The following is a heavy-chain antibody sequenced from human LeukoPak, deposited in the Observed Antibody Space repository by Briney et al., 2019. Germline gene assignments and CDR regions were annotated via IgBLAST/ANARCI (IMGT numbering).Heavy chain of an antibody. Sequence: SETLSLTCAVYGGSFSGYYWSWIRQPPGKGLEWIGEINHSGSTNYNPSLKSRVTISADTSNNQFSLKLSSVTAADTAVYYCARSYSSSFYFDYWGQGTLVTVSS. CDR3: ARSYSSSFYFDY. CDR2: INHSGST. D-gene: IGHD6-6*01. V-gene: IGHV4-34*01. CDR1: GGSFSGYY. J-gene: IGHJ4*02.